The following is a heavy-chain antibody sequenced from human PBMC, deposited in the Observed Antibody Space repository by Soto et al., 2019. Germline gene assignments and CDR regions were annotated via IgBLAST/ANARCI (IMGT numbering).Heavy chain of an antibody. Sequence: EVQLVESGGGLVQPGGSLRLSCAASGFTFSSYSMNWVRQAPGKGLEWVSYISSSSSTIYYADSVKGRFTISRDNAKNSLYLQMNSLRAEDTAVYYCAREAGYYYYMDVWGKGTTVTVS. CDR2: ISSSSSTI. D-gene: IGHD6-19*01. J-gene: IGHJ6*03. V-gene: IGHV3-48*01. CDR1: GFTFSSYS. CDR3: AREAGYYYYMDV.